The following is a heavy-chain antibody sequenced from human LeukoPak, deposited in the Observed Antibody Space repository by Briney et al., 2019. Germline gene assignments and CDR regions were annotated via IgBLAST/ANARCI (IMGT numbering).Heavy chain of an antibody. CDR1: GYTFTSYG. Sequence: ASVKVSCKASGYTFTSYGISWVRQAPGQGLEWMGWISAYNGNTNYAQKIQGRVTMTTDTSTSTAYMELRSLRSDDTAVYYCARDTNSYCGGDCLAYWYFDLWGRGTLVTVSS. CDR2: ISAYNGNT. CDR3: ARDTNSYCGGDCLAYWYFDL. V-gene: IGHV1-18*01. J-gene: IGHJ2*01. D-gene: IGHD2-21*01.